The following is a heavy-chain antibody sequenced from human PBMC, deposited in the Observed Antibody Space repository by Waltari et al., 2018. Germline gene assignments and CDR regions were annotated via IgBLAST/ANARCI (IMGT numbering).Heavy chain of an antibody. CDR3: ARHINAIAVAGYFDY. J-gene: IGHJ4*02. CDR1: GYSISSGYY. Sequence: QVQLQESGPGLVKPSETLSLTCAVSGYSISSGYYWGWIRQPPGKGLEWIGSIYHSGSTYDNPSLKSRVTISVDTSKNQFYRKLSSVTAADTAVYYCARHINAIAVAGYFDYWGQGTLVTVSS. V-gene: IGHV4-38-2*01. D-gene: IGHD6-19*01. CDR2: IYHSGST.